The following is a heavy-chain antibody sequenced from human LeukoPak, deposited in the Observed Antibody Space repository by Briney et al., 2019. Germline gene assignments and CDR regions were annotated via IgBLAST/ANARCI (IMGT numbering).Heavy chain of an antibody. D-gene: IGHD3-22*01. CDR2: ISSSGSYI. V-gene: IGHV3-21*01. CDR1: GFTFSTYS. J-gene: IGHJ4*02. CDR3: AKLSDYYDSSGYSDY. Sequence: PGGSLRLSCAASGFTFSTYSMNWVRQAPGKGLEWVSSISSSGSYIYYAGSVKGRFTISRDNAKNSLYLQMNSLRADDTAVYYCAKLSDYYDSSGYSDYWGQGTLVTVSS.